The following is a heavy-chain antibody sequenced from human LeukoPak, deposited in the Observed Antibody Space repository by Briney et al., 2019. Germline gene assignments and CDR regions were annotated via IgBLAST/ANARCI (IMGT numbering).Heavy chain of an antibody. Sequence: PGGPLRLSCLAFGFGFGTHWMAWVGQPPGAGPDWWAKLRQDETETYYADAVRGRFTITRDNAKNSLYLQMDNLRGEDTAVYYCARDSGDRPQAVGYFFDYWGQGSLVTVSS. J-gene: IGHJ4*02. CDR1: GFGFGTHW. CDR3: ARDSGDRPQAVGYFFDY. D-gene: IGHD7-27*01. V-gene: IGHV3-7*01. CDR2: LRQDETET.